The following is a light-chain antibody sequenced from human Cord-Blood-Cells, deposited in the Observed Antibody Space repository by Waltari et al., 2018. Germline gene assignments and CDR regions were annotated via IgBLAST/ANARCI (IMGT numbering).Light chain of an antibody. CDR2: WAS. V-gene: IGKV4-1*01. Sequence: DIVMTQSPLSLPVSLGESATITCKSSPSVLYSSTNKNYLAWYQQKPGQPPNLLIYWASTRESGVPDRFSVSGSGTDFTLTISSLQAEDVAVYYCQQYYSTPYSFGQGTKLEIK. J-gene: IGKJ2*03. CDR1: PSVLYSSTNKNY. CDR3: QQYYSTPYS.